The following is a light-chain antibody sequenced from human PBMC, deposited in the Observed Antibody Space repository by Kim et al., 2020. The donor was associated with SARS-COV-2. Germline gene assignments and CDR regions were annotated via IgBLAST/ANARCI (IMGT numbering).Light chain of an antibody. CDR2: AAS. J-gene: IGKJ2*03. Sequence: DIQMTQSPSSLSASVGDRVTITCRASQSISSYLNWYQQKPGKAPKLLIYAASSLQSGVPSRFSGSGSGTDFTLTISSLQPEDFETYYCQQSYSTPDSFGQGTKLEI. CDR1: QSISSY. V-gene: IGKV1-39*01. CDR3: QQSYSTPDS.